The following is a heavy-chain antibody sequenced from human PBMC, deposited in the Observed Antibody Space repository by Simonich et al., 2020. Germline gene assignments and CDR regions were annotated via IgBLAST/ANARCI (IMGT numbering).Heavy chain of an antibody. CDR2: ISGSGGST. V-gene: IGHV3-23*01. D-gene: IGHD3-22*01. CDR3: AKDLGERITMIVVVIDAFDI. CDR1: GFTFSSYA. J-gene: IGHJ3*02. Sequence: GGGLVQPGGSLRLSCAASGFTFSSYAMRWVRQAPGKGLGWVSAISGSGGSTYYADSVKGRFTISRDNAKNTLYLQMNSLRAEDTAVYYCAKDLGERITMIVVVIDAFDIWGQGTMVTVSS.